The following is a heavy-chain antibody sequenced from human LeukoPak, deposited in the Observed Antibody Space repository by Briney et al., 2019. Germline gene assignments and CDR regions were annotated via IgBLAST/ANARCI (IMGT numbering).Heavy chain of an antibody. V-gene: IGHV3-23*01. CDR1: GFTFSSYA. D-gene: IGHD3-16*01. Sequence: GGSLRLSSAASGFTFSSYAMSCVRQAPGKGLEWVSAISGSGGSTYYADSVKGRFTISRDNSKNTLYLQMNSLRAEDTAVYYCAKVLGYYYGMDVWGQGTTVTVSS. CDR3: AKVLGYYYGMDV. CDR2: ISGSGGST. J-gene: IGHJ6*02.